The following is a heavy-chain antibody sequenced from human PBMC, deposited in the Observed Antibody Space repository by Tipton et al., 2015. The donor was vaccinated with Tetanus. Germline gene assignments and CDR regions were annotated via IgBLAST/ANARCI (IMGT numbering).Heavy chain of an antibody. CDR3: ARLARPEGSGSAGGY. Sequence: SLRLSCAASGFTFSSYAMSWVRQAPGKGLEWVSSISSSSSYIYYADSVKGRFTISRDNAKNSLYLQMNSLRAEDTAVYYCARLARPEGSGSAGGYWGQGTLVTVSS. J-gene: IGHJ4*02. CDR1: GFTFSSYA. CDR2: ISSSSSYI. D-gene: IGHD3-10*01. V-gene: IGHV3-21*01.